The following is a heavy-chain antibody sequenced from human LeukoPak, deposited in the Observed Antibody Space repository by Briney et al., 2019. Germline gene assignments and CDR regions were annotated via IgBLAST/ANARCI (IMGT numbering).Heavy chain of an antibody. Sequence: SETLSLTCTVSGGSINSGTYYWSWIRQPAGKGLEWIGRIYPSGTTNYNPSLKSRVTISVDTSKNQFSLKLTSVTAADTAVYYCAREQRGYSGYDHIFDYWGQGTLVTVSS. D-gene: IGHD5-12*01. J-gene: IGHJ4*02. CDR3: AREQRGYSGYDHIFDY. CDR1: GGSINSGTYY. V-gene: IGHV4-61*02. CDR2: IYPSGTT.